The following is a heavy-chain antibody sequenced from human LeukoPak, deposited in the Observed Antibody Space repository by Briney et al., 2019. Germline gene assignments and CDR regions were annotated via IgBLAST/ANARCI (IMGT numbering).Heavy chain of an antibody. V-gene: IGHV1-2*02. CDR2: INPSSGGT. CDR1: GYTFTGYY. J-gene: IGHJ4*02. D-gene: IGHD1-26*01. CDR3: ATEGGATTFSFPSN. Sequence: ASVKVSCKASGYTFTGYYMHWVRQAPGQGLEWMGWINPSSGGTNYAQKFQGRVTMTEDTSTDTAYMELSSLRSEDTAVYYCATEGGATTFSFPSNWGQGTLVTVSS.